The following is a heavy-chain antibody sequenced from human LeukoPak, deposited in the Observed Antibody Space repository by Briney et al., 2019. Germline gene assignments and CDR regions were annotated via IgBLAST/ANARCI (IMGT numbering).Heavy chain of an antibody. V-gene: IGHV3-23*01. J-gene: IGHJ4*02. CDR1: GLTFSSYA. Sequence: GGSLRLSGAASGLTFSSYAMSWVRQAPGKGLKWVSAISGSGGSTYYADSVKGRFTITRENSMDTLYLQMMGLRVEDTAIYYCAKLNLGEMAYFDSWGQGILVTVSS. CDR3: AKLNLGEMAYFDS. CDR2: ISGSGGST. D-gene: IGHD2-21*01.